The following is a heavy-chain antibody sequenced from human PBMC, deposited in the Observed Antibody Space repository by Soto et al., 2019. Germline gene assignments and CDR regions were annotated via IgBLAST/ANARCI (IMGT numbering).Heavy chain of an antibody. CDR1: GGSISSGCYY. Sequence: SETMSLTCTVSGGSISSGCYYWSWLNKHPGKGLEWIGYIYYSGSTYYNPSLKSRVTISVDTSKNQFSLKLSSVTAADTAAYYCARSTPYYYDSSGYPPFDPWGQGTLVTVSS. CDR3: ARSTPYYYDSSGYPPFDP. CDR2: IYYSGST. D-gene: IGHD3-22*01. J-gene: IGHJ5*02. V-gene: IGHV4-31*03.